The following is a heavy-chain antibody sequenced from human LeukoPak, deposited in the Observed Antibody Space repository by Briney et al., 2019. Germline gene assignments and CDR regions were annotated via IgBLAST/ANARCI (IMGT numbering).Heavy chain of an antibody. Sequence: GGFLRLSCAASGYTVSSNYESWVRKAPGKGLEWVSSISSSSSYIYYADSVKGRFTISRDNAKNSLYLQMSNLRAEDTAVYFCARGGGLDVWGQGATVTVSS. D-gene: IGHD3-16*01. CDR2: ISSSSSYI. V-gene: IGHV3-21*04. CDR1: GYTVSSNY. J-gene: IGHJ6*02. CDR3: ARGGGLDV.